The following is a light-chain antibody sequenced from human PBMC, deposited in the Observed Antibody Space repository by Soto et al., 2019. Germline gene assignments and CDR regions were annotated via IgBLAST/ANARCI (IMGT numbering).Light chain of an antibody. Sequence: ELVLTQSPGTLSLSPGERATLSCRASQSVSSSYLAWYQQKPGQAPRLLIYGASNRATGIPDWFSGSGSGTDFTLTISRLEPEDFAVYFCQQYGSSPPFTFGQGTKVEIK. V-gene: IGKV3-20*01. CDR1: QSVSSSY. J-gene: IGKJ2*01. CDR2: GAS. CDR3: QQYGSSPPFT.